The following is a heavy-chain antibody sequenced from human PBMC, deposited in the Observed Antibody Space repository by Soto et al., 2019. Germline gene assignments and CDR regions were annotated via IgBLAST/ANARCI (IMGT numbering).Heavy chain of an antibody. CDR2: DSASGLNT. CDR3: VKERPRRTAGYFFEY. D-gene: IGHD1-1*01. CDR1: GFTFSTYA. V-gene: IGHV3-23*01. J-gene: IGHJ4*02. Sequence: EVQLLESGGKLVQPGGSLTLTCAASGFTFSTYAMAWVRQAPGKGLEWVSGDSASGLNTDYADPVKGRFYISRDNSKNTVSLHMNSLRAEDTALYYCVKERPRRTAGYFFEYWGQGTPVTVSS.